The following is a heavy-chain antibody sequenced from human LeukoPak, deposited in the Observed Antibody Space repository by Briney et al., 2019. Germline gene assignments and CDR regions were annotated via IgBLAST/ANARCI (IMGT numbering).Heavy chain of an antibody. CDR3: ARNSGGSYFDY. V-gene: IGHV4-31*11. CDR2: IYYSGST. D-gene: IGHD3-10*01. Sequence: SETLSRTCGVSGGSISSGGYYWSWIRQHPGKGLEWIGYIYYSGSTYYTPSLKSRLTISVDTSQNQFSLQLSSVTAADTAVYYCARNSGGSYFDYWGQGILVAVSS. CDR1: GGSISSGGYY. J-gene: IGHJ4*02.